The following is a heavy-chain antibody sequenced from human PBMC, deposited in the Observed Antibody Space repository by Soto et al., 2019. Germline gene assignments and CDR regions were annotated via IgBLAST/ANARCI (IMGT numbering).Heavy chain of an antibody. V-gene: IGHV1-18*01. CDR1: GYTFTSYG. CDR2: ISAYNGNT. D-gene: IGHD1-1*01. Sequence: GPSVKVSCXASGYTFTSYGISWVRQPPGQGLAWMGWISAYNGNTNYAQKLQGRVTMTTDTSTSTAYMELRSLRSDDTAVYYCARHGENDLSGNYYYYGMDVWGQGTTVTVSS. J-gene: IGHJ6*02. CDR3: ARHGENDLSGNYYYYGMDV.